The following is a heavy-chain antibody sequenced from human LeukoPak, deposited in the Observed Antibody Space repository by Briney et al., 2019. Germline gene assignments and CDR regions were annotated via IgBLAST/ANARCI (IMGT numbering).Heavy chain of an antibody. CDR1: GFTFSSYS. J-gene: IGHJ4*02. CDR2: ISSSSSYI. CDR3: ARAEQWRGEDY. D-gene: IGHD6-19*01. Sequence: GSLRLSCAASGFTFSSYSTNWVRQAPGKGLEWVSSISSSSSYIYYADSVKGRFTISRDNAKNSLYLQMNSLRAEDTAVYYCARAEQWRGEDYWGQGTLVTVSS. V-gene: IGHV3-21*01.